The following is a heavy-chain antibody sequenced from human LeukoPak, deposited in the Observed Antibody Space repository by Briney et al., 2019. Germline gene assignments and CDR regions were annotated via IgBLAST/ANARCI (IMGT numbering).Heavy chain of an antibody. CDR2: ISYDGSNK. V-gene: IGHV3-30*04. CDR3: ARGPRNDP. CDR1: GFTFSSYA. Sequence: GGSLRLSCAASGFTFSSYAMHWVRQAPGKGLEWVAVISYDGSNKYYADSVKGRFTISRDNSKNTLYLQINSLRAEDTAVYYCARGPRNDPWGQGTLVTVSS. D-gene: IGHD1-14*01. J-gene: IGHJ5*02.